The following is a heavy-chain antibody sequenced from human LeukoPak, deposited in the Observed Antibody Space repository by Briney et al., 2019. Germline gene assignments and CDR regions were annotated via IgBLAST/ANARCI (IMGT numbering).Heavy chain of an antibody. CDR3: ARVPATMRFDP. D-gene: IGHD2-2*01. CDR1: GGTFSSYA. Sequence: GASVTVSCTASGGTFSSYAISWVRQAPGQGLEWMGRINPNSGGTNYAQKFQGRVTMTRDTSISTAYMELSRLRSDDTAVYYCARVPATMRFDPWGQGTLVTVSS. J-gene: IGHJ5*02. CDR2: INPNSGGT. V-gene: IGHV1-2*06.